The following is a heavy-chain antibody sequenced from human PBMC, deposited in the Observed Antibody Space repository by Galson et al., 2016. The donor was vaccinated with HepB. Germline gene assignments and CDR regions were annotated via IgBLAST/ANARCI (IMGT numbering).Heavy chain of an antibody. Sequence: LRLSCAASGFVFSAYAMTWVRQAPGKGLEWLAPIINSGDRTYSAAPLKGRFTTSRDNSQNTAFLQIKGLRAEDTATYYCVRDAPYGYRFTYLDPWGQGTLVSVSS. CDR1: GFVFSAYA. V-gene: IGHV3-23*01. CDR3: VRDAPYGYRFTYLDP. J-gene: IGHJ5*02. D-gene: IGHD5-12*01. CDR2: IINSGDRT.